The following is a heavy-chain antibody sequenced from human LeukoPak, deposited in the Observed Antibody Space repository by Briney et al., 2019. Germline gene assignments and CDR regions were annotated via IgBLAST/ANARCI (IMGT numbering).Heavy chain of an antibody. V-gene: IGHV3-48*03. CDR3: ARDNYDSSGYYRRDAFDI. D-gene: IGHD3-22*01. CDR1: GFTFSSYE. CDR2: ISSSGSTI. J-gene: IGHJ3*02. Sequence: GGSLRLSCVASGFTFSSYEMNWVRQAPGKGLEWVSYISSSGSTIYYADSVKGRFTISRDNAKNSLYLQMNSRRAEDTAVYYCARDNYDSSGYYRRDAFDIWGQGTMVTVSS.